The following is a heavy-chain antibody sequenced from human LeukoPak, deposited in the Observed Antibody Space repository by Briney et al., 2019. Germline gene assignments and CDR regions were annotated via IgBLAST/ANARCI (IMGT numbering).Heavy chain of an antibody. D-gene: IGHD3-22*01. CDR2: INWNGGST. CDR3: ARPLIKGNYYDSSGYGH. CDR1: GSTFDDYG. J-gene: IGHJ4*02. Sequence: GGSLRLSCAASGSTFDDYGMSWVRQAPGKGLEWVSGINWNGGSTGYADSVKGRFTISRDNAKNSLYLQMNSLRAEDTALYYCARPLIKGNYYDSSGYGHWGQGTLVTVSS. V-gene: IGHV3-20*04.